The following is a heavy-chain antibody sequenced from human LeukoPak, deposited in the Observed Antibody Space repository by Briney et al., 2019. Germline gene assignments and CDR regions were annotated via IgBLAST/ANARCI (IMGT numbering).Heavy chain of an antibody. CDR1: GYTFTGYY. CDR3: ARGSGYFTVDY. D-gene: IGHD3-3*01. CDR2: INPNSGGT. V-gene: IGHV1-2*02. Sequence: ASVKVSCRASGYTFTGYYMHWVRQAPGQGLDWMGWINPNSGGTNYAQQFQGRVTMTRDTSISTAYMELTRLRSDDTAVYYCARGSGYFTVDYWGQGTLVTLSS. J-gene: IGHJ4*02.